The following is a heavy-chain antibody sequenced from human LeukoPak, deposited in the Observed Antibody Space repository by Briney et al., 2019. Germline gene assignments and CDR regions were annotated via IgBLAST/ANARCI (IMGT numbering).Heavy chain of an antibody. Sequence: SETLSLTCAVYGGSFSGYYWSWIRQPPGKGLEWIGEINHSGSTNYNPSLKSRVTISVDTSKNQFSLKLSSVTAADTAVYYCARRIAARSYNWFDPWGQGTLVTVSS. D-gene: IGHD6-6*01. CDR3: ARRIAARSYNWFDP. CDR1: GGSFSGYY. CDR2: INHSGST. J-gene: IGHJ5*02. V-gene: IGHV4-34*01.